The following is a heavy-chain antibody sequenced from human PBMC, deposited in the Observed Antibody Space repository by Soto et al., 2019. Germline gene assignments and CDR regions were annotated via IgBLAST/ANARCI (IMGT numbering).Heavy chain of an antibody. J-gene: IGHJ4*02. Sequence: GSLRLSCAASGFTFSSYAMSWVRQAPGKGLEWVSAISGSGGSTYYADSVKGRFTISRDNSKNTLYLQMNSLRAEDTAVYYCAKRPPKVSSSWYYYFDYWGQGTLVTVSS. V-gene: IGHV3-23*01. CDR2: ISGSGGST. D-gene: IGHD6-13*01. CDR1: GFTFSSYA. CDR3: AKRPPKVSSSWYYYFDY.